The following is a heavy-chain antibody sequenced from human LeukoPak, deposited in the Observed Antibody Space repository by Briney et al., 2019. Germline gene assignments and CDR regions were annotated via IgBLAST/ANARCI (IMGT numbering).Heavy chain of an antibody. D-gene: IGHD6-13*01. J-gene: IGHJ3*02. CDR3: ARGYPFDIAAAGSDAFDI. Sequence: SETLSLTCTVSGGSISSYYWSWIRQPAGKGLGWIGRIYTSGSTNYNPSLKSRVTMSVDTSKNQFSLKLSSVTAADTAVYYCARGYPFDIAAAGSDAFDIWGQGTMVTVSS. CDR2: IYTSGST. V-gene: IGHV4-4*07. CDR1: GGSISSYY.